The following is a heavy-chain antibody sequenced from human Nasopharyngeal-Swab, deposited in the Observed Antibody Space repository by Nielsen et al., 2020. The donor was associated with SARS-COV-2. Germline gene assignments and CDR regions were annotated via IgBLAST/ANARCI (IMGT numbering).Heavy chain of an antibody. V-gene: IGHV3-33*05. CDR1: EFTVSNHG. J-gene: IGHJ4*02. CDR3: TRDRSVKYFDY. D-gene: IGHD4-11*01. CDR2: ISYDGRNG. Sequence: GGSLRLSCAASEFTVSNHGFHWVWQAPGKGLEWVEVISYDGRNGYYADSVKGRFFISRDDSKNTLYLQMNSLRADDTAVYFCTRDRSVKYFDYWGQGTLVTVSS.